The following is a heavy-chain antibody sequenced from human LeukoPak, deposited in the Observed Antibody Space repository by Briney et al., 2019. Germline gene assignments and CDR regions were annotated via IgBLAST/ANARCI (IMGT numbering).Heavy chain of an antibody. CDR2: INPNSGGT. V-gene: IGHV1-2*02. Sequence: ASVKFSCKASGYTFTGYYMHWVRQAPGQGLEWMGWINPNSGGTNYAQKFQGRVTMTRDTSISTAYMELSRLRSDDTAVYYCARVLPGYYDSSGYYLFDYWGQGTLVTVSS. D-gene: IGHD3-22*01. J-gene: IGHJ4*02. CDR1: GYTFTGYY. CDR3: ARVLPGYYDSSGYYLFDY.